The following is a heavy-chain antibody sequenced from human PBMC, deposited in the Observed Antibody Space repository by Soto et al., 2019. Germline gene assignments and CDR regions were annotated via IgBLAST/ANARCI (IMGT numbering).Heavy chain of an antibody. D-gene: IGHD3-10*01. V-gene: IGHV1-18*01. CDR1: GYTFTTYG. CDR2: ISAYNGNT. J-gene: IGHJ4*02. Sequence: GASVKVSCKASGYTFTTYGITWVRQAPGQGLEWMGWISAYNGNTNYAQKLQGRVTMTTDTSTSTAYMELWSLRSDDTAVYYCARDGAGYYGSGSYSQKYFDYWGQGTLVTVSS. CDR3: ARDGAGYYGSGSYSQKYFDY.